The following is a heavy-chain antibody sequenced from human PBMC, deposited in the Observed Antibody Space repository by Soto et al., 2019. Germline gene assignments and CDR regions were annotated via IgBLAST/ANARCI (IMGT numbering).Heavy chain of an antibody. CDR2: ISRDGSYI. V-gene: IGHV3-30*04. CDR3: ARTRNGGVADSFDS. Sequence: QVQLVESGGAEARLGGSLSLPCAASGFLFSPTAIHWFRLTPGRGLGWVLAISRDGSYIYYTASVKGRFTVSRDNSKNTVFVQMNRLIPDDTALYFCARTRNGGVADSFDSWGQGTRVTVSS. D-gene: IGHD3-3*01. J-gene: IGHJ5*01. CDR1: GFLFSPTA.